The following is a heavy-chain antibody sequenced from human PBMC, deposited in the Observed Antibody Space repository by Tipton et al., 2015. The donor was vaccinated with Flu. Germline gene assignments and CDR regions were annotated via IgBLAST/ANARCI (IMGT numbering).Heavy chain of an antibody. J-gene: IGHJ5*02. CDR3: ARRDYSNYVSDPKSWFDP. D-gene: IGHD4-11*01. CDR1: GGSISSGGAY. Sequence: TLSLTCIVSGGSISSGGAYWTWIRQHPGKGLEWIGCIYYSGTTYYSPSLESRLTISVDTSKNQFSLRLNSVTAADTAVYYCARRDYSNYVSDPKSWFDPWGQGTLVAVSS. CDR2: IYYSGTT. V-gene: IGHV4-31*03.